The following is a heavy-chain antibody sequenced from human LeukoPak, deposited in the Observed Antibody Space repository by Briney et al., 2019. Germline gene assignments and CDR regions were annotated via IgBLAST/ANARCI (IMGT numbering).Heavy chain of an antibody. V-gene: IGHV5-51*01. J-gene: IGHJ5*02. CDR2: IYPGDSDT. D-gene: IGHD2-2*01. CDR3: VTLDYDDCSSTSCLSWFDP. CDR1: GYSFTTYW. Sequence: GESLKISCKASGYSFTTYWIGWVRQMPGKGLEWMGIIYPGDSDTRYSPSFQGQVTISADKSISTAYLQWSSLKASDTAMYYCVTLDYDDCSSTSCLSWFDPWGQGTLVTVSS.